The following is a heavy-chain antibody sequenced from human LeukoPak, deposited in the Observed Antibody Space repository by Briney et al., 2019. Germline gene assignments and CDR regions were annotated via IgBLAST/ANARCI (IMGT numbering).Heavy chain of an antibody. J-gene: IGHJ4*02. CDR1: GFTFDDYG. V-gene: IGHV3-20*04. CDR3: ARQDGPDPTGNFDY. CDR2: INWNGGST. Sequence: PGGSLRLSCAAPGFTFDDYGMSWVRQAPGKGLEWVSGINWNGGSTGYADSVKGRFTISRDNAKNSLYLQMNSLRAEDTALYYCARQDGPDPTGNFDYWGQGTLVTVSS. D-gene: IGHD1-14*01.